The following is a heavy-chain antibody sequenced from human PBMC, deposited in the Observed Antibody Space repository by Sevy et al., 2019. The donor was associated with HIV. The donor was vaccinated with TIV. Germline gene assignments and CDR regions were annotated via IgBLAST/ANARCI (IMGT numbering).Heavy chain of an antibody. CDR2: ISAYNGNT. D-gene: IGHD3-10*01. CDR1: GYTFTSYG. V-gene: IGHV1-18*01. J-gene: IGHJ6*02. Sequence: ASVKVSCKASGYTFTSYGISWVRQAPGQGLEWMGWISAYNGNTNYAQKLQGRVTMTTETSTRTAYMELRSLRSDDTAGYYCARVGYGMDVWGQGTTVTVSS. CDR3: ARVGYGMDV.